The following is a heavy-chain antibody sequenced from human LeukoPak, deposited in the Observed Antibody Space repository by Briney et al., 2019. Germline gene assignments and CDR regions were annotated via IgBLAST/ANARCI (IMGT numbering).Heavy chain of an antibody. Sequence: ASVKVSCKASGYTFTSYYMHWVRQAPGQGLEWMGWINPNSGGTNYAQKFQGRVTMTRDTSISTAYMELSRLRSDDTAVYYCATYDNWNDATWGAFDIWGQGTMVTVSS. CDR3: ATYDNWNDATWGAFDI. CDR2: INPNSGGT. J-gene: IGHJ3*02. V-gene: IGHV1-2*02. D-gene: IGHD1-1*01. CDR1: GYTFTSYY.